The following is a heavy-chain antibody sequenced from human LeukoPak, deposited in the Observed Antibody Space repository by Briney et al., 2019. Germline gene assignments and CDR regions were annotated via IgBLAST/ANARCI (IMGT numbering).Heavy chain of an antibody. Sequence: GGSLRLSCAASGFTFSDYYMSWIRQAPGKGLEWVSYISSSGSTIYYADSVKGRFTISRDNAKNSLYLQMNSLRAEDTAVYYCARCPRIAARRNYYYMDVWGKGTTVTVSS. CDR1: GFTFSDYY. CDR3: ARCPRIAARRNYYYMDV. J-gene: IGHJ6*03. CDR2: ISSSGSTI. D-gene: IGHD6-6*01. V-gene: IGHV3-11*04.